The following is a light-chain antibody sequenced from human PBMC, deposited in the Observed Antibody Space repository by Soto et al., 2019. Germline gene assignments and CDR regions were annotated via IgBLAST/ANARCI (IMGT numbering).Light chain of an antibody. CDR2: GAS. V-gene: IGKV3-20*01. CDR1: ETVATN. CDR3: QQYGSSPT. Sequence: PGERATLSCWASETVATNLAWYQQKPGQAPRLLIYGASSRATGIPDRFSGSGSGTDFTLTISRLEPEDFAVYYCQQYGSSPTFGQGTRLENK. J-gene: IGKJ5*01.